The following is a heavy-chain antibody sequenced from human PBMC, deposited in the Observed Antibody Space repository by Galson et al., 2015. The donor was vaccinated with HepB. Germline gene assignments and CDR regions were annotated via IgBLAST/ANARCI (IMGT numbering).Heavy chain of an antibody. CDR2: IYSGGST. D-gene: IGHD6-13*01. J-gene: IGHJ3*02. Sequence: FLRLSCAASGFTVSSNYMSWVRQAPGKGLEWVSVIYSGGSTYYADSVKGRFTISRDNSKNTLYLQMNSLRAEDTAVYYCARDPRIAAAGNRDAFDIWGQGTMVTVSS. V-gene: IGHV3-66*01. CDR3: ARDPRIAAAGNRDAFDI. CDR1: GFTVSSNY.